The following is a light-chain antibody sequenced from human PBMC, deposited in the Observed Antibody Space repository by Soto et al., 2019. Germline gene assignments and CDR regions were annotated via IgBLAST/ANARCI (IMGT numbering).Light chain of an antibody. V-gene: IGKV1-5*03. CDR1: QEIGSF. CDR3: QQYNPHSFYT. J-gene: IGKJ2*01. Sequence: DIQMTQSPSTLSASVGDRVTVTCRASQEIGSFLAWYQQKPGKAPKLLIYLASRLESGVPSRFSGSGSGTEFTLTISGLQPDDFATSFCQQYNPHSFYTVGPGTKLEIK. CDR2: LAS.